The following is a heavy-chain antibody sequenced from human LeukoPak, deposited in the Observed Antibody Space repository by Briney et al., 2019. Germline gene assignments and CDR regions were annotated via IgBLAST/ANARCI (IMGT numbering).Heavy chain of an antibody. CDR3: AKSEPKHLWSFDY. D-gene: IGHD5-18*01. CDR1: GFTFGTYA. J-gene: IGHJ4*02. Sequence: GGSLRLSCAASGFTFGTYAMTWVRQAPGKGLEWVSAISGSGDTTYYADSVKGRFTISRDNSKNTLYLQMNSLRAEDTAVYYCAKSEPKHLWSFDYWGQGTLVTVSS. CDR2: ISGSGDTT. V-gene: IGHV3-23*01.